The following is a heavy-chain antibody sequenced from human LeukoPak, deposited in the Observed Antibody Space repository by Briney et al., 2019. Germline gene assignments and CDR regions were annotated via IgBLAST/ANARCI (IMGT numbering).Heavy chain of an antibody. CDR1: GFTFRSYE. CDR2: ISGSGTTI. J-gene: IGHJ3*02. Sequence: GGSLRLSGAASGFTFRSYEMNWARQAPGKGLEWVSYISGSGTTIHYTDSVEGRFTISRDNADNSLYLQMDNLRGEDTAVYYCAWRQVEGQVAEPTVTGAFDIWGQGTLVTVSA. CDR3: AWRQVEGQVAEPTVTGAFDI. V-gene: IGHV3-48*03. D-gene: IGHD5-24*01.